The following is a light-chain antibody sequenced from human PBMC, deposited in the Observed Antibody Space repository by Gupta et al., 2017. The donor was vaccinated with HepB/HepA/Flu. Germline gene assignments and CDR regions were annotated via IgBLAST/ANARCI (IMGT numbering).Light chain of an antibody. V-gene: IGLV1-47*02. J-gene: IGLJ1*01. CDR2: NDN. CDR3: VGWDDSLSGYV. CDR1: SSNIGNDI. Sequence: QPVLTQPPSASGTPGRRVTISCSGSSSNIGNDIAYWYQQLPGTAPKLLIYNDNQRPSGVPDRFSGSKSGTTASLAISGLRSEDEADYYCVGWDDSLSGYVFGAGTKVTVL.